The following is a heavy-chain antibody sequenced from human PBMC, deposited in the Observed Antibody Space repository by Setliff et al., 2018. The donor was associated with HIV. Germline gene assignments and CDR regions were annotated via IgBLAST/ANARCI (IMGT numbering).Heavy chain of an antibody. Sequence: PGGSLRLSCAASGFTFSDYYMHWVRQAPGKGLEWVAVIWYDGSNKYYADSVKGRFTISRDNSKNTLYLQMNSLRAEDTAVYYCARDPPYDILTGYYGDAFDIWGQGTMVTVSS. V-gene: IGHV3-33*08. CDR3: ARDPPYDILTGYYGDAFDI. D-gene: IGHD3-9*01. J-gene: IGHJ3*02. CDR2: IWYDGSNK. CDR1: GFTFSDYY.